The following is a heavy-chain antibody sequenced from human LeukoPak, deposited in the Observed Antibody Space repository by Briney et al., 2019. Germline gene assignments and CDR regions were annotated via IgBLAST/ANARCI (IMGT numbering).Heavy chain of an antibody. CDR3: AKYSSTWSFDY. Sequence: PGGSLRLSCAASGFTFSSYGLHWVRQAPGRGLEWVAFLRYDGSDKHYADSVKGRFTISRDNSKNTLYLQMNSLRAEDTAVYYCAKYSSTWSFDYWGQGTLVTVSS. J-gene: IGHJ4*02. V-gene: IGHV3-30*02. CDR1: GFTFSSYG. CDR2: LRYDGSDK. D-gene: IGHD6-13*01.